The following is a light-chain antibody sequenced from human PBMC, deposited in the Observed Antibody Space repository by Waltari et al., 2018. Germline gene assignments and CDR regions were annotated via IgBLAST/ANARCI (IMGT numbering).Light chain of an antibody. Sequence: EIVLTQSPGTLSLSPGERATLSCRASQSVARTLAWYQQKPGQAPRRLSYDTSTRATGSPDRFSGSGFGTDFSLTISRLEPEDFAVYYCQKYGTIPATFGQGTKVEIK. CDR1: QSVART. CDR2: DTS. V-gene: IGKV3-20*01. CDR3: QKYGTIPAT. J-gene: IGKJ1*01.